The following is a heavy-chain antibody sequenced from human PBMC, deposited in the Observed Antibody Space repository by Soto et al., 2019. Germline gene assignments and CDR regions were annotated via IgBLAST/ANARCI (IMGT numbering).Heavy chain of an antibody. J-gene: IGHJ4*02. Sequence: EVQLLESGGGLVQPGGSLRLSCAASGFTFSSYAISWVRQAPGKGLEWVSAISRSGGSTYYADSVKGRFTISRDNSKNTLYLQMNRLRAEDTAVYYCAKAIVVVPAAIDFDYWGQGTLVTVSS. CDR1: GFTFSSYA. CDR3: AKAIVVVPAAIDFDY. V-gene: IGHV3-23*01. CDR2: ISRSGGST. D-gene: IGHD2-2*01.